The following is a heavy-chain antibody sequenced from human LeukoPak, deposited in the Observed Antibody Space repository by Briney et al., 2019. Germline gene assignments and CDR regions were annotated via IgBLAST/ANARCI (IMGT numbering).Heavy chain of an antibody. Sequence: SETLSLTCTVSGGSISSRGFYWGWIRQPPGKGLEWIGSIYSSGSTYYNPSLKSRVIISVDTSTNQFSLKLTSVTAADTAVYYCARGSYYDSSGYYSDWGQGTLVTVSS. D-gene: IGHD3-22*01. CDR2: IYSSGST. J-gene: IGHJ4*02. CDR3: ARGSYYDSSGYYSD. V-gene: IGHV4-39*01. CDR1: GGSISSRGFY.